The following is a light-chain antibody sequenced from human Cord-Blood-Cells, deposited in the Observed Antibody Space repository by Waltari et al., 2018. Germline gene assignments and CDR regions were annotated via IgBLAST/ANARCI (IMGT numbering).Light chain of an antibody. J-gene: IGLJ3*02. CDR3: SSYAGSNRV. CDR2: EVS. Sequence: QSALTQPPSASGSPGQSVTISCTGTSSDVGGYNYVSWYQQHQGKAPKLMIYEVSKRPPALPGRFSASQSSNAASLTVAGLQAEDEADYYCSSYAGSNRVFGGGTKLTVL. CDR1: SSDVGGYNY. V-gene: IGLV2-8*01.